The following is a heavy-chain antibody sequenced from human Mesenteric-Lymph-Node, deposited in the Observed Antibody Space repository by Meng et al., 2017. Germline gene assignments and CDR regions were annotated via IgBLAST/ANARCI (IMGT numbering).Heavy chain of an antibody. CDR3: ARDGYYYGSGSYDNWFDP. J-gene: IGHJ5*02. CDR1: GGSISSYY. D-gene: IGHD3-10*01. V-gene: IGHV4-4*07. Sequence: SETLSLTCTVSGGSISSYYWSWIRQPAGKGLEWIGRIYTSGSTNYNPSLKSRVTMSVDTSKNQFSLKLSSVTAADTAVYYCARDGYYYGSGSYDNWFDPWGQGTLVTVS. CDR2: IYTSGST.